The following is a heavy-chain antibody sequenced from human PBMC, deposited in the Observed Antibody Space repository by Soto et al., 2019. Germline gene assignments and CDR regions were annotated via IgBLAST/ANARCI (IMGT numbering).Heavy chain of an antibody. D-gene: IGHD3-10*01. CDR2: ISAYNGNT. CDR3: ARDKDGYGSGYFDY. CDR1: GYTFTSYG. J-gene: IGHJ4*02. Sequence: QVQLVQSGAEVKKPGASVKVSCKASGYTFTSYGISWVRQAPGQGLEWMGWISAYNGNTNYAQKLQGRVTMTTDTXXSTDYMELRSLRSDDTAVYYCARDKDGYGSGYFDYWGQGTLVTVSS. V-gene: IGHV1-18*01.